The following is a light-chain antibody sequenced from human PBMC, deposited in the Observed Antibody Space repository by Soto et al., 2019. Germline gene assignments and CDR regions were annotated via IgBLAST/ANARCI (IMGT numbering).Light chain of an antibody. Sequence: QSVLTQPPSVSGAPGQRVTISCTGSSSNIGAGYDVHWYQQLPGTAPKLLISGNSNRPSGVPDRFSGSKSGTSASLAINGLQSEDEADYYCQSYDSSLSGYVFGTGTKLTVL. CDR2: GNS. CDR1: SSNIGAGYD. J-gene: IGLJ1*01. CDR3: QSYDSSLSGYV. V-gene: IGLV1-40*01.